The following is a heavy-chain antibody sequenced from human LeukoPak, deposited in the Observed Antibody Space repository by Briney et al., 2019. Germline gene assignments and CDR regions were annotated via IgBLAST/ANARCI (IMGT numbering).Heavy chain of an antibody. CDR2: IKYDGSEK. D-gene: IGHD2-21*01. J-gene: IGHJ3*02. CDR1: GFTFSNYW. CDR3: ARWGQLLFRGDVDAFDI. Sequence: GGSLRLSCEASGFTFSNYWMNWVRQAPGKGLEWVANIKYDGSEKYYVDSVRGRFTISRDNAKNSLYLQMNSLRAEDTAVYYCARWGQLLFRGDVDAFDIWGQGTMVTVSS. V-gene: IGHV3-7*01.